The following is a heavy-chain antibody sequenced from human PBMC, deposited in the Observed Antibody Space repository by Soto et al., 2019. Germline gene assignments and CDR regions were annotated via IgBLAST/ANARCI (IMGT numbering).Heavy chain of an antibody. CDR3: ARDFFGNHDFEY. J-gene: IGHJ4*02. D-gene: IGHD3-10*01. CDR1: GYSIISGYQ. CDR2: IYHSGTT. V-gene: IGHV4-38-2*02. Sequence: LSLTCDVSGYSIISGYQWGWIRQPPGKGLEWIGNIYHSGTTSYNPSLKSRVTVSVDTSKNQISLNLTSVTAADTAIYYCARDFFGNHDFEYWGQGILVTVS.